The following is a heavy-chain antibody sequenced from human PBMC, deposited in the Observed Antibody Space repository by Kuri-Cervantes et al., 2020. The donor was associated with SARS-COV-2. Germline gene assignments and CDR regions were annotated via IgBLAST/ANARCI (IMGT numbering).Heavy chain of an antibody. CDR2: IFHSGTT. Sequence: SETLSLTCAVSLYSISSGYYWDWIRQSPGKGPEWIGSIFHSGTTYYNPSLRSRVYISLDTSKNQFFLSVTSVTAADTAVYYCARRLQLAGAFDIWGQGTMVTVSS. V-gene: IGHV4-38-2*01. J-gene: IGHJ3*02. D-gene: IGHD6-13*01. CDR3: ARRLQLAGAFDI. CDR1: LYSISSGYY.